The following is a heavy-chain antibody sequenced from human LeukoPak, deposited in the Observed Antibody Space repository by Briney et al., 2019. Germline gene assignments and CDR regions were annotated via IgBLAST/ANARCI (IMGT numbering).Heavy chain of an antibody. CDR3: AGASIAVAGIFDY. V-gene: IGHV4-4*02. D-gene: IGHD6-19*01. CDR1: GGSISSSNW. Sequence: PSETLSLTCAVSGGSISSSNWWSWVRQPPGKGLEWIGEIYHSGSTNYNPFLKSRVTISVDKSKNQFSLKLSSVTAADTAVYYCAGASIAVAGIFDYWGQGTLVTVSS. J-gene: IGHJ4*02. CDR2: IYHSGST.